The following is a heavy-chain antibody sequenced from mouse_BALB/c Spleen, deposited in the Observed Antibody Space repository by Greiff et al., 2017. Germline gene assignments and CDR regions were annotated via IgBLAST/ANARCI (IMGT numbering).Heavy chain of an antibody. CDR3: ARDGYDGGYAMDY. CDR1: GFTFSSFG. J-gene: IGHJ4*01. V-gene: IGHV5-17*02. CDR2: ISSGSSTI. Sequence: EVHLVESGGGLVQPGGSRKLSCAASGFTFSSFGMHWVRQAPEKGLEWVAYISSGSSTIYYADTVKGRFTISRDNPKNTLFLQMTSLRSEDTAMYYCARDGYDGGYAMDYWGQGTSVTVSS. D-gene: IGHD2-2*01.